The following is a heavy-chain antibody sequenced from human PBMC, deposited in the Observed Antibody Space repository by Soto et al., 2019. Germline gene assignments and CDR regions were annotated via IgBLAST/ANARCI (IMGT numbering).Heavy chain of an antibody. CDR3: ALLGDCISTSCYAGFDP. CDR1: GGSISSYY. Sequence: SETLSLTCTVSGGSISSYYWSWIRHPPGKGLEWIGYIYYSGSTNYNPSLKSRVTISVDTSKNQFSLKLSSVTAADTAVYYCALLGDCISTSCYAGFDPWGQGTLVTVSS. V-gene: IGHV4-59*01. CDR2: IYYSGST. D-gene: IGHD2-2*01. J-gene: IGHJ5*02.